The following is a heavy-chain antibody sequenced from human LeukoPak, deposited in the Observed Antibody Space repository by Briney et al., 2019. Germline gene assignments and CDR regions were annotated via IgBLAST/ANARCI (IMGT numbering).Heavy chain of an antibody. CDR2: MYSSEST. CDR1: GGSISSYS. CDR3: ARWSSGDYYYVDY. J-gene: IGHJ4*02. D-gene: IGHD3-22*01. V-gene: IGHV4-4*07. Sequence: SETLSLTCTVSGGSISSYSWSWIRQPAGKGLEWIGRMYSSESTKYNPSLKSRVTMSVDTSKNQISLKLTSVTAADTAIYYCARWSSGDYYYVDYWGQGTLVTVSS.